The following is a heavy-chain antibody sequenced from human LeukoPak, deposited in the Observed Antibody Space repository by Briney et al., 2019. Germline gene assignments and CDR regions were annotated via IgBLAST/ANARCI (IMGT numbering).Heavy chain of an antibody. CDR3: ARASTRFLEWFPNWFDR. D-gene: IGHD3-3*01. J-gene: IGHJ5*02. Sequence: ASVKVSCKASGYTFTGYYMHWVRQAPGQGLEWMAWINPNSGGTNYAQKFQGRFTMTRDTSISTAYMELSRLRSDDTAVYYCARASTRFLEWFPNWFDRWGQGTLVTVSS. CDR2: INPNSGGT. V-gene: IGHV1-2*02. CDR1: GYTFTGYY.